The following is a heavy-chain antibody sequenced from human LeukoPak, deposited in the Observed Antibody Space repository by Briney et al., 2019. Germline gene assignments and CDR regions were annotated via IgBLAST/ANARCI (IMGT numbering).Heavy chain of an antibody. V-gene: IGHV4-38-2*02. CDR2: IYHSGST. CDR3: ARSDIVATINFY. J-gene: IGHJ4*02. Sequence: SETLSLTCTVSGYSISSGYYWGWIRQPPGKGLEWIGSIYHSGSTYYNPSLKSRVTISVDTSKNQFSLKLSSVTAADTAVYYCARSDIVATINFYWGQGTLVTVSS. D-gene: IGHD5-12*01. CDR1: GYSISSGYY.